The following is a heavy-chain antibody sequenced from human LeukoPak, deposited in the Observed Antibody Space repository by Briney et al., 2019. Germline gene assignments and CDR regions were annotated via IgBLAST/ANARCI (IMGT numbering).Heavy chain of an antibody. D-gene: IGHD2-15*01. CDR3: AREPRRDCSGGSCYSGY. V-gene: IGHV4-30-4*08. CDR2: IYYSGST. CDR1: GGSISSGDYY. Sequence: PSETLSLTCTVSGGSISSGDYYWSWIRQPPGKGLEWIGYIYYSGSTYYNPSLKSRVTISVDTSKNQFSLKLSSVTAADTAVYYCAREPRRDCSGGSCYSGYWGQGTLVTVSS. J-gene: IGHJ4*02.